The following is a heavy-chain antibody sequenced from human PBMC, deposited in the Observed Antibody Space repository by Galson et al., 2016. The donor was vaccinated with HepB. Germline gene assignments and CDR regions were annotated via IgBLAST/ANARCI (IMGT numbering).Heavy chain of an antibody. D-gene: IGHD2-15*01. CDR2: ITEDGSAK. CDR3: SNLYCGGGSCVPRPGYFDF. Sequence: SLRLSCAASGFTFSSYWMVWVRQAPGEGLEWVADITEDGSAKNYVHSVKGRFTIPRDNSKNPAYLQMNRLTAADTAVYFCSNLYCGGGSCVPRPGYFDFWGQGILVTVSS. CDR1: GFTFSSYW. V-gene: IGHV3-7*03. J-gene: IGHJ4*02.